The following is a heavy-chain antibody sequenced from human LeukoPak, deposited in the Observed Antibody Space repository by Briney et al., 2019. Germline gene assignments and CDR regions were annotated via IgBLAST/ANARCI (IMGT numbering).Heavy chain of an antibody. CDR3: ARDPTLSTNTAATSTFHLFDY. CDR2: ISAYNANT. D-gene: IGHD6-13*01. CDR1: GYTFTSYG. Sequence: ASVKVSCKASGYTFTSYGISWVRQAPGQGLEWMGWISAYNANTNYAQKPQGRVTMTRDTSTSTAYMELRSLRSDDTAMYYCARDPTLSTNTAATSTFHLFDYWGQGTLVTVSS. V-gene: IGHV1-18*01. J-gene: IGHJ4*02.